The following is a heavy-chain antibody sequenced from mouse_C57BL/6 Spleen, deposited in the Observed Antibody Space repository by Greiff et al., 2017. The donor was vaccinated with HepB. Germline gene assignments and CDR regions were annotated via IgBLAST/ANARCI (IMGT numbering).Heavy chain of an antibody. Sequence: EVQVVESGGGLVQPGGSLKLSCAASGFTFSDYYMYWVRQTPEKRLEWVAYISNGGGSTYYPDTVKGRFTISRDNAKNTLYLQMSRLKSEDTAMYYCARQGFYDYDAMDYWGQGTSVTVSS. CDR2: ISNGGGST. CDR1: GFTFSDYY. J-gene: IGHJ4*01. CDR3: ARQGFYDYDAMDY. D-gene: IGHD2-3*01. V-gene: IGHV5-12*01.